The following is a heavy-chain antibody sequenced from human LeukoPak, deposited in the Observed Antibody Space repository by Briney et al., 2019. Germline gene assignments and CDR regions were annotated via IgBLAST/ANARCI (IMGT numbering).Heavy chain of an antibody. Sequence: ASVKVSCKASGYTFTGYYMHWVRQAPGQGLGWMGWINPNSGGTNYAQKFQGRVTMTRDTSISTAYMELSRLRSDDAAVYYCARDGGHVDTAMVWGQGTLVTVSS. CDR2: INPNSGGT. V-gene: IGHV1-2*02. D-gene: IGHD5-18*01. CDR1: GYTFTGYY. CDR3: ARDGGHVDTAMV. J-gene: IGHJ4*02.